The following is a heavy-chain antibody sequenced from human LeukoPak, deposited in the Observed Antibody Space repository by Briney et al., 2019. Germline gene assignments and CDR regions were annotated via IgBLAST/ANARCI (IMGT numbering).Heavy chain of an antibody. CDR2: ISYDGSNK. CDR3: ARESSGSRWFDP. Sequence: GGSLRLSCAASGFYFSSYAMHWVRQAPGKGLEWVAVISYDGSNKYYADSVKGRFTISRDNSKNTLYLQMNSLRAEDTAVYYCARESSGSRWFDPWGQGTLVTVSS. CDR1: GFYFSSYA. D-gene: IGHD6-19*01. V-gene: IGHV3-30*14. J-gene: IGHJ5*02.